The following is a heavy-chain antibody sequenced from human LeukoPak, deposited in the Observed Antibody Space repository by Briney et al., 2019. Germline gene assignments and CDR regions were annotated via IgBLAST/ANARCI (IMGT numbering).Heavy chain of an antibody. CDR3: ARSFGYSYGYTPKYYFDY. CDR1: GGTFSSYA. J-gene: IGHJ4*02. CDR2: IIPIFGTA. Sequence: SVKVSCKASGGTFSSYAINWVRQAPGQGLEWMGRIIPIFGTANYAQKFQGRVTITTDESTSTAYMELSSLRSEDTAVYYCARSFGYSYGYTPKYYFDYWGQGTLVTVSS. D-gene: IGHD5-18*01. V-gene: IGHV1-69*05.